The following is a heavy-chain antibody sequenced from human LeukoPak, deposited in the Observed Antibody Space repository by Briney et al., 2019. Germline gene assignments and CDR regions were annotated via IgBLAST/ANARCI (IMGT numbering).Heavy chain of an antibody. Sequence: GGSLRLSCAASGFTFSSYSMNWVHQAPGKGLEWVSYISSSSSTIYYADSVKGRFTISRDNAKNSLYLQMNSLRAEDTAVYFCAKDAAKFDYFDYWGQGTLVTVSS. J-gene: IGHJ4*02. V-gene: IGHV3-48*04. D-gene: IGHD6-25*01. CDR2: ISSSSSTI. CDR3: AKDAAKFDYFDY. CDR1: GFTFSSYS.